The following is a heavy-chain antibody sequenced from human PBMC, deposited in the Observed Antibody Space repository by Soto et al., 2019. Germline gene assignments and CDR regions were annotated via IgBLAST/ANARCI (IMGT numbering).Heavy chain of an antibody. Sequence: GGSLRLSCAASGFTFSSYAMSWVRQAPGKGLEWVSAISGSGGSTYYADSVKGRFTISRDNSKNTLYLQMNSLRAEDTAVYYCAKDYNWNDLYHGDMDVWGKGTTVTVSS. CDR1: GFTFSSYA. J-gene: IGHJ6*03. CDR3: AKDYNWNDLYHGDMDV. CDR2: ISGSGGST. V-gene: IGHV3-23*01. D-gene: IGHD1-1*01.